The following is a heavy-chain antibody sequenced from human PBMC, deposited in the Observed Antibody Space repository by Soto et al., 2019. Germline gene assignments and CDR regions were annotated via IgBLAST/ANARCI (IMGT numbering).Heavy chain of an antibody. V-gene: IGHV4-39*01. CDR2: VYYRGRS. CDR1: VGSVSNSNYY. J-gene: IGHJ4*02. D-gene: IGHD2-8*01. CDR3: VSQRTSVLTQAYFDY. Sequence: SETLSLTCTVSVGSVSNSNYYWGWIRHSPGKGLEWIGSVYYRGRSYSKSSVKSRVTISVDTSKNQFSLNLNSVTASDTAVYYCVSQRTSVLTQAYFDYWGPGALVTVSS.